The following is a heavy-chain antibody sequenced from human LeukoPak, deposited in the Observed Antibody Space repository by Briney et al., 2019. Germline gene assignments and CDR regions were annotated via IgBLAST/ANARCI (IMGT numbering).Heavy chain of an antibody. CDR2: ISPNSGII. CDR3: ARDTHYDFWSAYWFDP. D-gene: IGHD3-3*01. V-gene: IGHV3-9*01. Sequence: PGGSLRLSCAASGFTFDDYAMHWVRQAPGKGLEWVSGISPNSGIIAYADSVKGRFTVPRDNSNNTLSLQMNSLKSEDTAVYYCARDTHYDFWSAYWFDPWGQGTLVTVSS. J-gene: IGHJ5*02. CDR1: GFTFDDYA.